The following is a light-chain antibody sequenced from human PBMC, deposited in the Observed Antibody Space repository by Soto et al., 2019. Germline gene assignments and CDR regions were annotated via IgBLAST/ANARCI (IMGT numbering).Light chain of an antibody. Sequence: EIMMTQSPATLSVSPGDRVTLSCRASQNIGSNLAWYQQKPGQAPRLLIYTTYIRPTGIPASFSGSGSGTEFTLTISSLQSEDFAVYYCQQYDYWPRTFGQGTMVDI. J-gene: IGKJ1*01. CDR3: QQYDYWPRT. V-gene: IGKV3-15*01. CDR2: TTY. CDR1: QNIGSN.